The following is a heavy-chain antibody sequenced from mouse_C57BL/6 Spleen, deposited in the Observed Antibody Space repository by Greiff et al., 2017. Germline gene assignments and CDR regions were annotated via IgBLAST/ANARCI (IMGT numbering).Heavy chain of an antibody. Sequence: EVKLVESGGGLVKPGGSLKLSCAASGFTFSDYGMHWVRQAPEKGLEWVAYISSGSSTIYYADTVKGRFTISRDNAKNTLFLQMTSLRSEDTAMXYCARSYGSSYGYFDVWGTGTTVTVSS. J-gene: IGHJ1*03. D-gene: IGHD1-1*01. V-gene: IGHV5-17*01. CDR3: ARSYGSSYGYFDV. CDR2: ISSGSSTI. CDR1: GFTFSDYG.